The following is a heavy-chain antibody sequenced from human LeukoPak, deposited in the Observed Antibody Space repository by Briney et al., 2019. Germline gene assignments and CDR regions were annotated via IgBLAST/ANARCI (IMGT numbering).Heavy chain of an antibody. J-gene: IGHJ4*02. CDR3: ARDPPAAGY. D-gene: IGHD6-13*01. Sequence: GGSLRLSCAASGFTFSNFGMHWVRQAPRKGLEWVSYISSSSSAIYYADSVKGRFTISRDNAKNSLFLQMNSLRDEDTAVYYCARDPPAAGYWGQGTLVTVSS. V-gene: IGHV3-48*02. CDR2: ISSSSSAI. CDR1: GFTFSNFG.